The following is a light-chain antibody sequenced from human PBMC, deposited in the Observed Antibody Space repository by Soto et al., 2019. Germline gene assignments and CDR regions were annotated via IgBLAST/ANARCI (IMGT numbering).Light chain of an antibody. CDR1: QSVSSTF. CDR2: GAS. V-gene: IGKV3-20*01. Sequence: EIVLTQSPGSLSLSPGERATLSCRASQSVSSTFFAWYQQRPGQAPRLLMYGASSRATGIPERFSGSGSGTDFTLTISRLEPEDRGVYYCQQFESSVTFGQGTKVEIK. CDR3: QQFESSVT. J-gene: IGKJ1*01.